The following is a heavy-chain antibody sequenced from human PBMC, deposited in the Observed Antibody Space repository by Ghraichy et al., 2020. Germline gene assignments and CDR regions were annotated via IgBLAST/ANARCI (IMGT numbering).Heavy chain of an antibody. CDR2: ISSSSSYT. V-gene: IGHV3-21*01. Sequence: GGSLRLSCAASGFTFSSYFMNWVRQAPGKGLEWVSSISSSSSYTDYADSVKGRFTISRDNAKNSLYLQMNSLRAEDTAVYYCARDRYYCSGGVCHFFDYWGQGTLVTVSS. CDR3: ARDRYYCSGGVCHFFDY. CDR1: GFTFSSYF. D-gene: IGHD2-8*02. J-gene: IGHJ4*02.